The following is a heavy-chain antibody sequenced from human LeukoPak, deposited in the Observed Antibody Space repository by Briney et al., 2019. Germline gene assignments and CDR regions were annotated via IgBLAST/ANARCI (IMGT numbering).Heavy chain of an antibody. J-gene: IGHJ3*02. CDR2: IGQDGTEK. Sequence: GGSLRLSCAASGFNFSTHWMSWVRQAPGKGLGWVANIGQDGTEKNYVDSVKGRFTISRDNAKNSLYLQMSSLRAEDTAVYHCARGYCSGTSGFGAFDIWGQGTMVPVSS. D-gene: IGHD2-2*01. V-gene: IGHV3-7*01. CDR3: ARGYCSGTSGFGAFDI. CDR1: GFNFSTHW.